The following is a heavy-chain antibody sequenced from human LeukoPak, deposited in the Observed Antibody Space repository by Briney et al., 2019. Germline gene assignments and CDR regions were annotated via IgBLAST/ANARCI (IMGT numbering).Heavy chain of an antibody. D-gene: IGHD3-16*01. CDR2: IKQDGSEK. Sequence: PGGSLRLSCAASGFTFSSYWMIWVRQAPGKGLEWVANIKQDGSEKYYVDSVKGRFTISRDNAKNSVYLQMNSLRAEDTAVYYCAKDLGQFYVWGSYPNWYFDLWGRGTLVTVSS. CDR1: GFTFSSYW. V-gene: IGHV3-7*03. J-gene: IGHJ2*01. CDR3: AKDLGQFYVWGSYPNWYFDL.